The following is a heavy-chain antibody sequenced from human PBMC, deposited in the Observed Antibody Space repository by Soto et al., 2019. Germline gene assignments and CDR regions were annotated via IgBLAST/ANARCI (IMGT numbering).Heavy chain of an antibody. V-gene: IGHV3-7*01. D-gene: IGHD2-15*01. CDR1: GLTFSSYW. J-gene: IGHJ4*02. Sequence: GGTLKLSCAAYGLTFSSYWMSWVRQGPGKGLEWVANIKQDGREKYHVDSVKGRFTISRDNAKNSLYLQMNSLRAEDAAVYYCGCGGWSANFWGQGTLVTVFS. CDR3: GCGGWSANF. CDR2: IKQDGREK.